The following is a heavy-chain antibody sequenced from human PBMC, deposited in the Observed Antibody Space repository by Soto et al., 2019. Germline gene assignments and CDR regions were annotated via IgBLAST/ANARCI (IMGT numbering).Heavy chain of an antibody. V-gene: IGHV3-43*01. CDR2: ISWDGGST. CDR3: ARDSSGYSGYDSGLDY. D-gene: IGHD5-12*01. CDR1: GFTFDDYT. J-gene: IGHJ4*02. Sequence: GGSLRLSCAASGFTFDDYTMHWVRQAPGKGLEWVSLISWDGGSTYYADSVKGRFTISRDNSKNSLYLQMNSLRTEDTAVYYCARDSSGYSGYDSGLDYWGQGTLVTVSS.